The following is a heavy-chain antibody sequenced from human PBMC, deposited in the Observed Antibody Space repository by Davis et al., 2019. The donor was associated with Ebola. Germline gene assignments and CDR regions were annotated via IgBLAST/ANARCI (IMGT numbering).Heavy chain of an antibody. J-gene: IGHJ4*02. CDR1: GGTFSSYA. CDR2: IIPIFGTA. Sequence: SVKVSCKASGGTFSSYAINWVRQAPGQGLEWMGGIIPIFGTANYAQKFQGRVTITADKSTSTAYMELSSLRSEDTAVYYCARAKGGYCSSTSCYAPYYFDYWGQGTLVTVSS. V-gene: IGHV1-69*06. D-gene: IGHD2-2*01. CDR3: ARAKGGYCSSTSCYAPYYFDY.